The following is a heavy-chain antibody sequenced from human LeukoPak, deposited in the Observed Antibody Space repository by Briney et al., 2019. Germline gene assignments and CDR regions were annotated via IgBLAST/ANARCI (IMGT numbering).Heavy chain of an antibody. CDR1: GGSFSGYY. CDR3: ARLRMVPRITMVRGVIMFDY. V-gene: IGHV4-34*01. CDR2: INHSGST. J-gene: IGHJ4*02. D-gene: IGHD3-10*01. Sequence: SETLSLTCAVYGGSFSGYYWSWIRQPPGKGLEWIGEINHSGSTNYNPSLKSRVTISVDTSKNQFSLKLNSVTAADTAVYYCARLRMVPRITMVRGVIMFDYWGQGTLVTVSS.